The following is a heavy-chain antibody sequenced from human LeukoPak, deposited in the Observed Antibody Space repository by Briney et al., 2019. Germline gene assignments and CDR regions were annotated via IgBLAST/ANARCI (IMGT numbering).Heavy chain of an antibody. CDR2: IKQDGSEK. CDR3: ASGGSYFGY. CDR1: GFTFRSYL. V-gene: IGHV3-7*05. J-gene: IGHJ4*02. Sequence: GGSLRLSCEGSGFTFRSYLMSWVRQAPGKGLEWVANIKQDGSEKYYVDSVKGRFTISRDNAKNSLFLQMNSLRADDTAVYYCASGGSYFGYWGQGTLVTVSS.